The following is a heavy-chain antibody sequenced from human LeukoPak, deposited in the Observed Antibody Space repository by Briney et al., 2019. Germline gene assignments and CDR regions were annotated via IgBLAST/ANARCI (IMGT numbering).Heavy chain of an antibody. CDR3: ARGKTTVYCGGDCYAFDY. V-gene: IGHV1-2*02. CDR2: ISPNSGGT. CDR1: EYTFTGYY. D-gene: IGHD2-21*02. J-gene: IGHJ4*02. Sequence: ASVKVSCKTSEYTFTGYYMHWVRQAPGQGLEWMGWISPNSGGTNYAQKFQGRVTMTGDTSISTAYMELSRLRSDDTAVYYCARGKTTVYCGGDCYAFDYWGQGSLVTVSS.